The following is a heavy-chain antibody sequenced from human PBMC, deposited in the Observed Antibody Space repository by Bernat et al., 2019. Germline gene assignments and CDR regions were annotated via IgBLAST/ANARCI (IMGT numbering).Heavy chain of an antibody. D-gene: IGHD6-19*01. CDR3: ATVRGYGSSAWHAES. CDR1: GFTFRNYG. CDR2: IWYDGSNK. Sequence: QVQLVESGGGVVQPGTSLRLSCAASGFTFRNYGMFWMRQAPGNGLEWVALIWYDGSNKYHADSVKGRFTISRDNSRNTLYLQMTSLRADDTAVYFCATVRGYGSSAWHAESWGRGTPVTVSS. J-gene: IGHJ5*02. V-gene: IGHV3-33*01.